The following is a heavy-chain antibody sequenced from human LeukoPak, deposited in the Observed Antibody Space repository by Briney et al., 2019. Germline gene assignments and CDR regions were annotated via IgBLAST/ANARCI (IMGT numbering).Heavy chain of an antibody. CDR2: INHRGST. CDR3: AKSLYGSGSYYNWFDP. V-gene: IGHV4-38-2*02. Sequence: SSETLSLTCTVSGYSISSGYYWGWIRQSPGKGLEWIGEINHRGSTNYNPSLKRRVTMSLDTSKNQFSLKLSSVTAADTAVYYCAKSLYGSGSYYNWFDPWGQGTLVTVSS. D-gene: IGHD3-10*01. CDR1: GYSISSGYY. J-gene: IGHJ5*02.